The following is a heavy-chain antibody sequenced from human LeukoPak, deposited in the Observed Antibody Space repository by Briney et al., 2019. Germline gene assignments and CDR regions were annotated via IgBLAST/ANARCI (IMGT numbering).Heavy chain of an antibody. Sequence: SETLSLTCTVSGGSISSYYWSWIRQPAGKGLEWIGRIYTSGSTNYNPSLKSRVTMSVDTSKNQFSLKLSSVTASDTAVYYCARVTGYMIGDYFDYWGQGILVTVSS. D-gene: IGHD3-9*01. CDR2: IYTSGST. CDR3: ARVTGYMIGDYFDY. CDR1: GGSISSYY. J-gene: IGHJ4*02. V-gene: IGHV4-4*07.